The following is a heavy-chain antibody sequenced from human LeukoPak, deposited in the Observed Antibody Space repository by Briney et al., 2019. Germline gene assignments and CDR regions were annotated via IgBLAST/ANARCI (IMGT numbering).Heavy chain of an antibody. J-gene: IGHJ6*02. CDR1: GYTFTGNY. CDR3: ARLMRFGEFYGMDV. CDR2: INPSGGGS. V-gene: IGHV1-2*02. D-gene: IGHD3-10*01. Sequence: ASVKVSCKASGYTFTGNYIHWVRQAPGQDFEWMGWINPSGGGSNHAQTFQGRVTMTRDTSISTAYMELSSLTSDDTAVYYCARLMRFGEFYGMDVWGQGTTVTVSS.